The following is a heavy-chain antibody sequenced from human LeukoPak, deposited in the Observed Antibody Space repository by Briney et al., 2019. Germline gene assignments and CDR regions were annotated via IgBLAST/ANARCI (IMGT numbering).Heavy chain of an antibody. D-gene: IGHD3-10*01. CDR1: GFTFSSYS. CDR3: AKEEEYYYGSGSYSLPPDY. J-gene: IGHJ4*02. CDR2: IYSGSST. V-gene: IGHV3-66*02. Sequence: GGSLRLSCAASGFTFSSYSMNWVRQAPGKGLEWVSVIYSGSSTYYADSVKGRFTISRDNSKNTVYLQMNSLRAEDTAVYYCAKEEEYYYGSGSYSLPPDYWGQGTLVTVSS.